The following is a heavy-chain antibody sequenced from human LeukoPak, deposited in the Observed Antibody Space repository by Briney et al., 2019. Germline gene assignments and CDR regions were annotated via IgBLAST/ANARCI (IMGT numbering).Heavy chain of an antibody. CDR3: AKDRGGYCSSTGCYVLDY. V-gene: IGHV3-30*02. D-gene: IGHD2-2*01. J-gene: IGHJ4*02. CDR2: IWYDVTYE. CDR1: GFTFSSYG. Sequence: GGSLRLSCAASGFTFSSYGMHWVRQAPGKGREGVAFIWYDVTYEYYADSVKGRFTISRDNSKNTLYLQMNSLRAEDTAVYYCAKDRGGYCSSTGCYVLDYWGQGTLVTVSS.